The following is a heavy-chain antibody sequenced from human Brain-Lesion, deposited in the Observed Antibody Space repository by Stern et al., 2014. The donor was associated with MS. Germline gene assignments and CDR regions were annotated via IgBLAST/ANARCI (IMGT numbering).Heavy chain of an antibody. CDR2: VNNDGRRT. V-gene: IGHV3-74*02. CDR3: ARGERWFDS. CDR1: GFTFRNYW. D-gene: IGHD3-10*01. Sequence: EVQLEESGGGFVQPGGSLRLSCAGSGFTFRNYWMHWVRQAPGKGLVWVSRVNNDGRRTSYADSVKGRFTMSRDNAKNTLYLQMNSLRVEDTAIYYCARGERWFDSWGQGTLVTVSS. J-gene: IGHJ5*01.